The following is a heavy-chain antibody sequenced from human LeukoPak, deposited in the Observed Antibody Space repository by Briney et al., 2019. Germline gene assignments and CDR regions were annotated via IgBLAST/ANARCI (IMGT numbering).Heavy chain of an antibody. D-gene: IGHD2-2*01. CDR1: GDTFTSYY. V-gene: IGHV1-46*01. CDR2: INPSGGST. CDR3: ANGGMDCSSTGCSSFDY. J-gene: IGHJ4*02. Sequence: GASVKVSCKASGDTFTSYYMHWVRQAPGQGLEWMGIINPSGGSTSYAQKFQGRVTMTRDTSTSTVYMELSSLRSEDTAVYYCANGGMDCSSTGCSSFDYWGQGTLVTVSS.